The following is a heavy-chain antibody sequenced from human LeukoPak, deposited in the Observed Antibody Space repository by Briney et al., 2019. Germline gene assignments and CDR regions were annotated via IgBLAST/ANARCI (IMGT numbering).Heavy chain of an antibody. CDR1: GYTFMSHG. V-gene: IGHV1-18*01. CDR3: ARATGTWGHDGFDI. CDR2: ISGSSSNT. D-gene: IGHD3-16*01. Sequence: ASVTVSCKAYGYTFMSHGISWVRQAPGQGLEWMGWISGSSSNTNYAQRLQGRVTMTTDTSTTAAYMELRSLRSDDTAVYYCARATGTWGHDGFDIWGQGTMVTVSS. J-gene: IGHJ3*02.